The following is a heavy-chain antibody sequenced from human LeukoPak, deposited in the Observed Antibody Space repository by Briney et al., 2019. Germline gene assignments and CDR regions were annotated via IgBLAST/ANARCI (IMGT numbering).Heavy chain of an antibody. D-gene: IGHD3-22*01. CDR1: GYTFTGYY. Sequence: ASVKVSCKASGYTFTGYYMHWVRPAPGQGLEWMGWINPNSGGTNYAQKFQGRVTMTRDTSISTAYMELRRLRSDDTAVYYCARGAHYHDSSEGFDYWGQGTLVSVSS. V-gene: IGHV1-2*02. CDR2: INPNSGGT. CDR3: ARGAHYHDSSEGFDY. J-gene: IGHJ4*02.